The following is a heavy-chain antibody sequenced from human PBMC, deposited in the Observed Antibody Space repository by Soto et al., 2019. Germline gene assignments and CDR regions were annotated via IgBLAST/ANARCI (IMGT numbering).Heavy chain of an antibody. CDR2: ISGSGGST. CDR1: GFTFSSYA. V-gene: IGHV3-23*01. D-gene: IGHD6-13*01. CDR3: AKGSYSSSWDPYYYYYGMDV. J-gene: IGHJ6*02. Sequence: GGSLRLSCAASGFTFSSYAMSWVRQAPGKGLEWVSAISGSGGSTYYADSVKGRFTISRDNSKNTLYLQMNSLRAEDTAVYYCAKGSYSSSWDPYYYYYGMDVWGQGTTVTVSS.